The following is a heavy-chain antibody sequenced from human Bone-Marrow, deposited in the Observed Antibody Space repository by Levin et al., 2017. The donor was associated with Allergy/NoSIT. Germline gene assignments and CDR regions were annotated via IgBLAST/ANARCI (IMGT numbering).Heavy chain of an antibody. CDR3: GGSSGDGDPRSYWYFDL. V-gene: IGHV4-34*01. CDR1: GGSFSGYY. Sequence: KSSETLSLTCAVYGGSFSGYYWSWIRQPPGKGLEWIGEINHSGSTNYNPSLKSRVTISVDTSKNQFSLKLSSVTAADTAVYYCGGSSGDGDPRSYWYFDLWGRGTLVTVSS. CDR2: INHSGST. D-gene: IGHD4-17*01. J-gene: IGHJ2*01.